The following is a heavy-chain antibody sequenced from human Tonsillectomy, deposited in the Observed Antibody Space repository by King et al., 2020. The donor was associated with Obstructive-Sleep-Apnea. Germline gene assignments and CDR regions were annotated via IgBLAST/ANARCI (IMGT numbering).Heavy chain of an antibody. CDR3: AIAYGSGSLPGTFDI. CDR2: IKQDGSEK. J-gene: IGHJ3*02. V-gene: IGHV3-7*03. CDR1: GFTFSSYW. Sequence: VQLVESGGGLVQPGGSLRLSCAASGFTFSSYWMSWVRQAPGKGLEWVANIKQDGSEKYYVDSVKGRFTISRDNAKNALYLQMNSLRAEDTAVYYCAIAYGSGSLPGTFDIWGHGTMVTVSS. D-gene: IGHD3-10*01.